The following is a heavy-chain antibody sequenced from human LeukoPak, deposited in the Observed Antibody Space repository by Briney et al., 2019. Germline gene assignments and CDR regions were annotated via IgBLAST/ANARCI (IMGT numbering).Heavy chain of an antibody. J-gene: IGHJ4*02. CDR1: GFTFSSYS. CDR3: ARELLQDY. Sequence: GGSLRLSCAASGFTFSSYSMNWVRQAPGKGLGWVSSISSSSSYIYYADSVKGRLTISRDNAKNSLYLQMNSLRAEGTAVYYCARELLQDYWGQGTLVTVSS. V-gene: IGHV3-21*01. CDR2: ISSSSSYI. D-gene: IGHD1-26*01.